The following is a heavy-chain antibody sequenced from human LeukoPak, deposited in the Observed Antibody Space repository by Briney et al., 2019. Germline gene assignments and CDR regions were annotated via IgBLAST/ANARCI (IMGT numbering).Heavy chain of an antibody. V-gene: IGHV3-21*04. CDR2: ISSGSKYT. CDR1: GFSFSTYT. CDR3: ARGRPPADY. J-gene: IGHJ4*02. Sequence: GGSLRLSCADSGFSFSTYTMNWVRQAPGKGLEWVSSISSGSKYTYYANSVQGRFTISRDNAKNSLYLQMNSLRAEDTALYYCARGRPPADYWGQGTLVTVSS.